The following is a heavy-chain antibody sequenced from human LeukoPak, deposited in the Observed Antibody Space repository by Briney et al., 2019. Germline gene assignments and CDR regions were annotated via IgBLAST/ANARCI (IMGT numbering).Heavy chain of an antibody. CDR1: DSTSTTYV. V-gene: IGHV1-3*01. CDR2: TKPAKGST. Sequence: ASVKVSCKASDSTSTTYVIIWVRQPPGQGLGGMGRTKPAKGSTKYSQKFQGRVTITRDTSASTAYMELSSLRSEDTAVYYCASGTLITITSPQYYYYYGMDVWGQGTTVTVSS. D-gene: IGHD3-3*01. J-gene: IGHJ6*02. CDR3: ASGTLITITSPQYYYYYGMDV.